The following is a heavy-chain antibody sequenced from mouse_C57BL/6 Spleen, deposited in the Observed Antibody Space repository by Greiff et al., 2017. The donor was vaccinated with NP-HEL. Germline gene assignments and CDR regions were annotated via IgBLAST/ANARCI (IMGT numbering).Heavy chain of an antibody. D-gene: IGHD3-2*02. CDR1: GYSITSGYY. Sequence: EVQLQESGPGLVKPSQSLSLTCSVTGYSITSGYYWNWIRQFPGNKLEWMGYISYDGSNNYNPSLKNRISITRDTSKNQFFLKLNSVTTEDTATYYCARGGAQATSYWGQGTTLTVSS. CDR2: ISYDGSN. CDR3: ARGGAQATSY. V-gene: IGHV3-6*01. J-gene: IGHJ2*01.